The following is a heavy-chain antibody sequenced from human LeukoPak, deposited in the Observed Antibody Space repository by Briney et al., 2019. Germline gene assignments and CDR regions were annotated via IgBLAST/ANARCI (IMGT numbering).Heavy chain of an antibody. CDR1: EFSFKSYS. CDR3: ARDPRGSISGSHRYGMDV. V-gene: IGHV3-21*01. CDR2: ISSSSTYI. J-gene: IGHJ6*02. Sequence: GGSLRLSCAASEFSFKSYSMNWVRQAPGKGLEWVSSISSSSTYIYYADSVKGRFTISRDNAESSLYLQMSSLRAEDTAVYYCARDPRGSISGSHRYGMDVWGQGTTVTVSS. D-gene: IGHD5-12*01.